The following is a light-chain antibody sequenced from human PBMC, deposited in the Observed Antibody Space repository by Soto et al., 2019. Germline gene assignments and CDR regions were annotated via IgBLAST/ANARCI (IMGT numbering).Light chain of an antibody. CDR1: QSVSSN. CDR2: GAS. J-gene: IGKJ5*01. V-gene: IGKV3-15*01. Sequence: EIVMTQSPATLSVSPGERATLSCRASQSVSSNLAWYQQKPGQAPRLLIYGASTRATGFPARFSGSGSGTEFTLTISGLHSEEFAVYYCQQYDNWPPTFGQGTRLEIK. CDR3: QQYDNWPPT.